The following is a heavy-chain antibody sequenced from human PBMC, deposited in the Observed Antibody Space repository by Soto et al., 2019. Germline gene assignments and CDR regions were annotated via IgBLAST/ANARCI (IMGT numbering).Heavy chain of an antibody. J-gene: IGHJ4*02. D-gene: IGHD2-15*01. Sequence: GGSLRLSCAGSGFTFSNHWMNWVRQAPGKGLEWVANIKADGSEKYYVDSVKGRFTISRDNSKNMLYLQMNNLRAEDTAVYYCAKAQGGSYFDYWGQGTLVTVSS. CDR3: AKAQGGSYFDY. CDR1: GFTFSNHW. CDR2: IKADGSEK. V-gene: IGHV3-7*03.